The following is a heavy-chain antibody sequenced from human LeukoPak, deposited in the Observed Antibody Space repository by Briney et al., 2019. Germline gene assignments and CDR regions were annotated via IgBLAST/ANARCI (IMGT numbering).Heavy chain of an antibody. CDR2: ININTGNP. V-gene: IGHV7-4-1*02. D-gene: IGHD4/OR15-4a*01. CDR1: GYTFTSYA. CDR3: ARGDYGPYYYYGMDV. Sequence: ASVKVSCKASGYTFTSYAMNWVRQAPGQGLEWMGWININTGNPTYAQGFTGRFVFSSDTSVSTAYLQISSLKAEDTAVYYCARGDYGPYYYYGMDVWGQGTTVTVSS. J-gene: IGHJ6*02.